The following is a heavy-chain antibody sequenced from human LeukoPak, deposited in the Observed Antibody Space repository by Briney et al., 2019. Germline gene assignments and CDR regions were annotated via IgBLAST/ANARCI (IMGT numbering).Heavy chain of an antibody. CDR3: ARASWEYQAGYSSGWYSWFDP. Sequence: ASVKVSCKASGYTFTSYGISWVRQAPGQGLEWMGWISAYNGNTNYAQKLQGRVTMTTDTSTSTAYMELRSLRSDDTAVYYCARASWEYQAGYSSGWYSWFDPWGQGTLVTVSS. V-gene: IGHV1-18*01. CDR2: ISAYNGNT. CDR1: GYTFTSYG. J-gene: IGHJ5*02. D-gene: IGHD6-19*01.